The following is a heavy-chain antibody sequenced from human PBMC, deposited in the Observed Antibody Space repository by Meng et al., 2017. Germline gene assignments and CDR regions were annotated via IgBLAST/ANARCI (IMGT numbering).Heavy chain of an antibody. CDR3: ARELDAVGVTAYDL. Sequence: QGHLQWAGPELGKPPCTLSLPCPVSGGAISSNNWWRWVRQPPGKGLEGIGEVYHNGNANYNPSLKSRVTISVDKSKNQFSPKLSFVAAADTAIYYCARELDAVGVTAYDLWGQGTLVTVSS. CDR1: GGAISSNNW. CDR2: VYHNGNA. J-gene: IGHJ4*02. V-gene: IGHV4-4*03. D-gene: IGHD2-21*02.